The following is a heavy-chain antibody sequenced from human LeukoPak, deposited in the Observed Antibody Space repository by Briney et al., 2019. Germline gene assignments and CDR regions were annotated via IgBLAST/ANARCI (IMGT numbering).Heavy chain of an antibody. J-gene: IGHJ6*02. CDR1: GFTFTSSA. CDR3: AAEYMTRNYYYGMDV. V-gene: IGHV1-58*02. D-gene: IGHD1-14*01. CDR2: IVVGNGNT. Sequence: GTSVKVSCKASGFTFTSSAMQWVRQARGQRLEWIGWIVVGNGNTNYAQKFQERVTITRDMSTGTAYMELSSLRSEDTAVYYCAAEYMTRNYYYGMDVWGQGTTVTVSS.